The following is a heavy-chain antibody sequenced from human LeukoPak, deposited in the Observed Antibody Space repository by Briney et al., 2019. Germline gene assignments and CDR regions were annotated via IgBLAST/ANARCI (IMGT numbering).Heavy chain of an antibody. CDR3: AREFNTYYYGSGSHDAFDI. V-gene: IGHV1-2*02. J-gene: IGHJ3*02. D-gene: IGHD3-10*01. CDR2: ITPYSGGT. Sequence: GASVKVSCKASGYTFTDYYIHWVRQAPGQGLEWMGWITPYSGGTDYARKFQGRVTMTMDTSISTVYMELSRLRSDDTAVYYCAREFNTYYYGSGSHDAFDIWGQGTEVTVS. CDR1: GYTFTDYY.